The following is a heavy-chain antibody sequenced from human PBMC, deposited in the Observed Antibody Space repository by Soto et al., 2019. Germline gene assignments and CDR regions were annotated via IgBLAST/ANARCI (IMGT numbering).Heavy chain of an antibody. CDR2: ISSSSSYI. J-gene: IGHJ4*02. CDR1: GFTFSSYS. CDR3: ARDLRAGSSSSWYFDY. D-gene: IGHD6-13*01. Sequence: GGSLRLSCAASGFTFSSYSMNWVRQAPGKGLEWVSSISSSSSYIYYADSVKGRFTISRDNAKNSLYLQMNSLRAEDTAVYYCARDLRAGSSSSWYFDYWGQGTLVTVSS. V-gene: IGHV3-21*01.